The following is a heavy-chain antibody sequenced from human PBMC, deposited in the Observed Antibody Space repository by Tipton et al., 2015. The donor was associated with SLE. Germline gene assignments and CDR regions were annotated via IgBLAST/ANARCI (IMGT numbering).Heavy chain of an antibody. CDR1: GGSFSGYY. Sequence: TLSLTCAVYGGSFSGYYWSWIRQPPGKGLEWIGEINHSGGTNYNPSLKSRVTISVDTSKNQFSLKLSSVTAADTAMYYCARDLYDFWSGYTPSGAMDVWGKGTTVTVSP. V-gene: IGHV4-34*01. CDR3: ARDLYDFWSGYTPSGAMDV. J-gene: IGHJ6*04. CDR2: INHSGGT. D-gene: IGHD3-3*01.